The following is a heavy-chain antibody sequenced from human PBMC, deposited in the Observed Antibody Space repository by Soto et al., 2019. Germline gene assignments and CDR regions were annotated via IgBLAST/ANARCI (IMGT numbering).Heavy chain of an antibody. CDR3: ARGPYCSSTSCNSGAPFYDYYGMDV. CDR2: IYHSGST. CDR1: GASINNNNW. Sequence: QVQLQESGPGLVKPSGTLSLTCAVSGASINNNNWWSWVRQPPGKGLEWIGEIYHSGSTNYNPSLKSRVTISVDKSKNQFSLKLTSVTAADTAVYYCARGPYCSSTSCNSGAPFYDYYGMDVWGQGTTVTVSS. V-gene: IGHV4-4*02. J-gene: IGHJ6*02. D-gene: IGHD2-2*01.